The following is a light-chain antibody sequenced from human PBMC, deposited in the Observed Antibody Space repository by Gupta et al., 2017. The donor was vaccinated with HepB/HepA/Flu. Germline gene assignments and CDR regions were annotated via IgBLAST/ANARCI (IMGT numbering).Light chain of an antibody. CDR3: QQTYTNPGT. V-gene: IGKV1-39*01. CDR2: AS. Sequence: ASSLQSGVPSRFSGSGFGTDFTLTINSLQPEDFATYYCQQTYTNPGTFGQGTKVEVK. J-gene: IGKJ1*01.